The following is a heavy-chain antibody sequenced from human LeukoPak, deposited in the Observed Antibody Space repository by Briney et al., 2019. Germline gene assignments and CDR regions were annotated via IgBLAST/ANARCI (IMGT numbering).Heavy chain of an antibody. CDR2: INWNGGST. Sequence: PGGSLRLSCAASGFAFDNYGMSWVRQAPGKGLEWVSGINWNGGSTGYADSVKGRVTISRDNAKNSLYLQMNTLRAEDTAVYYCAGRDTTGYIPREWDYWYFDLWGSGTLVTVSS. V-gene: IGHV3-20*04. D-gene: IGHD1-1*01. CDR1: GFAFDNYG. J-gene: IGHJ2*01. CDR3: AGRDTTGYIPREWDYWYFDL.